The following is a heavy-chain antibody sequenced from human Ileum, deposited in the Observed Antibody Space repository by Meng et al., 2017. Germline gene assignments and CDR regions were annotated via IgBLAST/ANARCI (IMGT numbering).Heavy chain of an antibody. D-gene: IGHD7-27*01. J-gene: IGHJ4*02. Sequence: QGQLHESGPGLASPSETLSLVCPVSGGSVSTSDYQWGWIRQPPGKGLEWIGYAGTNYNPSLKSRVTISVDTSKRQFSLKLTSVTAADTAVYYCARDHWGSLDYWGQGILVTVSS. CDR3: ARDHWGSLDY. V-gene: IGHV4-61*08. CDR1: GGSVSTSDYQ. CDR2: AGT.